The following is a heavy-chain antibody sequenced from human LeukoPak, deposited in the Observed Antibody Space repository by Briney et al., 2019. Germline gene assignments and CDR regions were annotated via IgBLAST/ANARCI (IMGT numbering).Heavy chain of an antibody. Sequence: GGSLRLSCTASGFTISTYWMSWVRQAPGKGLEWVANINQDGSKKYYVDSVKGRFTISRDNVKNSVYLQMNSLRAEDTAVYSCARAVAAADSYWGRGALVTVSS. CDR3: ARAVAAADSY. J-gene: IGHJ4*02. D-gene: IGHD6-13*01. CDR1: GFTISTYW. CDR2: INQDGSKK. V-gene: IGHV3-7*04.